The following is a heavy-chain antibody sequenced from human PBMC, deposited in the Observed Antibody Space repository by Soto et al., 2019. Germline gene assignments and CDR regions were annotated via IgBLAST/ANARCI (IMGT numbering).Heavy chain of an antibody. CDR3: ARRGELSTRGDAFDI. Sequence: GESLKISCKGSGYSFTSYWIGWVRQMPGKGLEWMGIIYPGDSDTRYSPSFQGQVTISADKSISTAYLQWSSLKASDTAMYYCARRGELSTRGDAFDIWGQGTMVTVSS. V-gene: IGHV5-51*01. CDR2: IYPGDSDT. J-gene: IGHJ3*02. CDR1: GYSFTSYW. D-gene: IGHD3-16*02.